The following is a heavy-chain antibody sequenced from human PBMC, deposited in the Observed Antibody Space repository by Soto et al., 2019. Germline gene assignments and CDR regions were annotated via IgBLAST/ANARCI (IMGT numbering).Heavy chain of an antibody. Sequence: GGSLRLSCAASGFTFSSYAMSWVRQAPGKGLEWVSAISGSGGSTYYADSVKGRFTISRDNSKNALYLQMNSLRAEDTAVYYCAKDRSYYDFWSGYYPYYYYYGMDVWGQGTTVTV. CDR3: AKDRSYYDFWSGYYPYYYYYGMDV. D-gene: IGHD3-3*01. CDR1: GFTFSSYA. V-gene: IGHV3-23*01. CDR2: ISGSGGST. J-gene: IGHJ6*02.